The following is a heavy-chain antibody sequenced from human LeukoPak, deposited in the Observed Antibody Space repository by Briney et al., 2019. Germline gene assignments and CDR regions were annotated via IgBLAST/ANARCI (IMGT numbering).Heavy chain of an antibody. Sequence: PSETLSLTCTVSGDSISSGSFHWSWVRQPAGKGLEWIGRIYTSGSTNYNPSLKSRVNTSVDTSKNQFSLRLNSVTAADTAVYYCARDLWGYRSSSYYFDYWGQGTLVTVSS. CDR3: ARDLWGYRSSSYYFDY. J-gene: IGHJ4*02. V-gene: IGHV4-61*02. CDR2: IYTSGST. CDR1: GDSISSGSFH. D-gene: IGHD6-6*01.